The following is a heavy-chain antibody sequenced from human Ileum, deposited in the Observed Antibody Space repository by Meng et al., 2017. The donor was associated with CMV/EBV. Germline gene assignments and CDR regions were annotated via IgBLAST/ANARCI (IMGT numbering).Heavy chain of an antibody. J-gene: IGHJ4*02. Sequence: PRLMTPAASRKVSCKTSRYTLTNCDMHWFRQAPGQELRCRGWIRSDGSDKNHAQKLPHRVTLTMHASVSTAYMELSGLTSDDTAVYFCVRSSGWSLFDYWGPGALVTVSS. V-gene: IGHV1-2*02. D-gene: IGHD6-19*01. CDR2: IRSDGSDK. CDR1: RYTLTNCD. CDR3: VRSSGWSLFDY.